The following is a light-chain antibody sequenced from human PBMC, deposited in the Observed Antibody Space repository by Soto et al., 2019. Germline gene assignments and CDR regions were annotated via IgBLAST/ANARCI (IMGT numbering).Light chain of an antibody. V-gene: IGKV3-20*01. CDR1: QSVRSNY. Sequence: EIVLKQSPDTLSLSPGERATLSCRASQSVRSNYLAWYQQKPGQAPRFLIYDASSRATGIPDRFSGSGSGTDFTLTISRLEPEDFAVYYCQKYGSTPITFGGGTKVDIK. CDR2: DAS. CDR3: QKYGSTPIT. J-gene: IGKJ4*01.